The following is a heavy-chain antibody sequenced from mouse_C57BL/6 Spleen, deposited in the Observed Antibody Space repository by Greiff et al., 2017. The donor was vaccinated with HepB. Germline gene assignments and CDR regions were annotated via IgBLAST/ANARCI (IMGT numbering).Heavy chain of an antibody. J-gene: IGHJ3*01. Sequence: QVQLQQPGAELVKPGASVKLSCKASGYTFASYWMQWVKQRPGQGLEWIGEIDPSDSYTNYNQKFKGKATLTVDTSSSTAYMQLSSLTSEDSAVYYCARGGNYYGSRGSAWFAYWGQGTLATVSA. CDR1: GYTFASYW. CDR3: ARGGNYYGSRGSAWFAY. CDR2: IDPSDSYT. D-gene: IGHD1-1*01. V-gene: IGHV1-50*01.